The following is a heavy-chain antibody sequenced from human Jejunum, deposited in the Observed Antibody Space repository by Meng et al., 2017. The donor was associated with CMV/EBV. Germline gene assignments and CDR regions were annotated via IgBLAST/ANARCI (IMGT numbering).Heavy chain of an antibody. CDR1: GGSFSSYY. CDR2: INHSGST. CDR3: ARGGGDPIRGVLPFDY. Sequence: QVQLQQWGPGLLKPSETLSLTCGVYGGSFSSYYWSWIRQPPGKGLEWIAEINHSGSTNYNPSLKSRVTISLDTSNSHFSLKLTSVTAADTAVYFCARGGGDPIRGVLPFDYWGQGTLVTVSS. V-gene: IGHV4-34*01. D-gene: IGHD2-21*01. J-gene: IGHJ4*02.